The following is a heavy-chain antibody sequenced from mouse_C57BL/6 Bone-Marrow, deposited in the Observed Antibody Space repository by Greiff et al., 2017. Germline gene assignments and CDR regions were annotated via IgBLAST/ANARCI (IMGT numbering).Heavy chain of an antibody. CDR3: ANDGYFWYFDV. CDR1: GYTFTSYW. V-gene: IGHV1-69*01. D-gene: IGHD2-3*01. J-gene: IGHJ1*03. CDR2: IDPSDSYT. Sequence: QVKLQQPGAELVMPGASVKLSCKASGYTFTSYWMHWVKQRPGQGLEWIGEIDPSDSYTNYNQKFKGKSTLTVDKSSSTAYMQLSSLTSEDSAVYYCANDGYFWYFDVWGTGTTVTVSS.